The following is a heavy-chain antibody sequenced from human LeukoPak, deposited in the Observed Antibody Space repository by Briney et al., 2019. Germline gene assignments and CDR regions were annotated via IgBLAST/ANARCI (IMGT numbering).Heavy chain of an antibody. CDR2: IYYSGST. CDR3: ARTNDNWFDP. CDR1: GGSISSSSYY. J-gene: IGHJ5*02. Sequence: SETLSLTCTVSGGSISSSSYYWGWIRQPPGKGLEWIGSIYYSGSTYYNPSLKSRVTISVDTSKNQFSLKLSSVTAADTAVYYCARTNDNWFDPWGQGTLVTVSS. V-gene: IGHV4-39*07.